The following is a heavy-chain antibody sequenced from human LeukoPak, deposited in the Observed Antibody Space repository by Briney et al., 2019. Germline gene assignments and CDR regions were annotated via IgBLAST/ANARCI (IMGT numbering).Heavy chain of an antibody. CDR3: ARAGYGSGWYPEGTIDY. Sequence: PGGSLRLSCAASGFTVSSNYMTWVRQAPGRGLEWVSVIYNGDNTNYADSVKGRFTLSRDNSKNTLYLQVNSLRAEDTAIYFCARAGYGSGWYPEGTIDYWGQGTLVTVSS. V-gene: IGHV3-53*01. CDR2: IYNGDNT. D-gene: IGHD6-19*01. CDR1: GFTVSSNY. J-gene: IGHJ4*02.